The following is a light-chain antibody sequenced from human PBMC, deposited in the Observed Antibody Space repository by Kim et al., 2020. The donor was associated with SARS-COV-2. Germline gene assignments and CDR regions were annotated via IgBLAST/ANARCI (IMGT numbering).Light chain of an antibody. V-gene: IGLV2-14*03. J-gene: IGLJ2*01. Sequence: QSALTQPASVSGSPGQSITISCTGTSSDVGGFNYVSWYQQHPGKAPKVLIYDVTKRPSGVSNRFSGSKSGSTASLTISGLQADDEADYYCSSYTRSTTFVFGGGTKVTVL. CDR2: DVT. CDR1: SSDVGGFNY. CDR3: SSYTRSTTFV.